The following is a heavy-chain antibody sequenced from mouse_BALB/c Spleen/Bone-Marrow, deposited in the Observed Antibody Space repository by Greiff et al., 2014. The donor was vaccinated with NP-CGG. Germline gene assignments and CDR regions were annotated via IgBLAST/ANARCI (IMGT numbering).Heavy chain of an antibody. CDR3: ARSGDSSGYGFAY. CDR1: GYTFTSYD. D-gene: IGHD3-2*01. J-gene: IGHJ3*01. Sequence: QVQLKQSGPELVKPGALVKISCRASGYTFTSYDINWVKQRPGQGLEWIGWIYPGDGSTKYNEKFKGKATLTADKSSSTVYMQLSSLTSENSAVYFCARSGDSSGYGFAYWGQGTLVTVSA. V-gene: IGHV1S56*01. CDR2: IYPGDGST.